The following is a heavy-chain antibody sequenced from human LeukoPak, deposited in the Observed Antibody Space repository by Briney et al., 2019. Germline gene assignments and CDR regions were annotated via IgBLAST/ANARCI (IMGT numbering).Heavy chain of an antibody. Sequence: GGSLRLSCAASGFTLDDYAMHWVRQAPGKGLEWVSLISWDGGSTYYADSVKGRFTISRDNSKNSLYLQMNGLRAKDTALYYCAKDGYNYNYFDYWGQGTLVTVSS. CDR3: AKDGYNYNYFDY. V-gene: IGHV3-43D*03. CDR1: GFTLDDYA. CDR2: ISWDGGST. J-gene: IGHJ4*02. D-gene: IGHD5-24*01.